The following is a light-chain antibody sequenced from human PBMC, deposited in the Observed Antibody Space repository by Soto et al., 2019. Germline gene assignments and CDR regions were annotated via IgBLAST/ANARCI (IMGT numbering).Light chain of an antibody. V-gene: IGLV2-8*01. Sequence: QSVLTQPPSASGSPGQSITISCTGTSTDVGTYNYVSWYQQHPGKAPKLMIYGVNKRPSGVPDRFSGSKSGNTASLTVSGVQAEEEADYYCSSYAGSNKMIFGGGTKLTVL. CDR3: SSYAGSNKMI. J-gene: IGLJ2*01. CDR2: GVN. CDR1: STDVGTYNY.